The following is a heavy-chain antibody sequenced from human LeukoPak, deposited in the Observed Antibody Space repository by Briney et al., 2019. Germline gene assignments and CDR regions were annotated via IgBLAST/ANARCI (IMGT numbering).Heavy chain of an antibody. CDR2: ISSSSSYI. D-gene: IGHD1-26*01. J-gene: IGHJ4*02. CDR3: ARGGGSYYFDY. V-gene: IGHV3-21*01. Sequence: GGSLRLSCAASGFTFSSYSMNWVRQAPGKGLEWVSSISSSSSYIYYADSVKGRFTISRDNAKNSLYLKMNSLRAEDTAVYYCARGGGSYYFDYWGQGTLVTVSS. CDR1: GFTFSSYS.